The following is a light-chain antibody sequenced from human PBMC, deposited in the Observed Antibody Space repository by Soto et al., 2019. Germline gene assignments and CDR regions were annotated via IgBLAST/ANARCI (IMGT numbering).Light chain of an antibody. Sequence: SMVTQAHSLSRPPGQRCTISCTGHTSNIVVGSEVHWYQHLPGKAPKLLLYGNTNRPSGVPDRFSGSKSGTSASLAITGLQAEDEADYYCQSYDSSLSASYVFGGGTKVTVL. CDR3: QSYDSSLSASYV. J-gene: IGLJ1*01. CDR2: GNT. CDR1: TSNIVVGSE. V-gene: IGLV1-40*01.